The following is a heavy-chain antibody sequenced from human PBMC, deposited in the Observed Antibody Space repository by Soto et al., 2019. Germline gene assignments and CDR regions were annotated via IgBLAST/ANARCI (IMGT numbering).Heavy chain of an antibody. V-gene: IGHV1-69*13. Sequence: GASVKVSCKASGGTFSSYAISWVRQAPGQGLEWMGGIIPIFGTANYAQKFQGRVTITADESTSTAYMELSSLRSEDTAVYYCARGSRERYYYDSSGLPVDAFDIWGQGTMVTVSS. CDR2: IIPIFGTA. D-gene: IGHD3-22*01. CDR3: ARGSRERYYYDSSGLPVDAFDI. J-gene: IGHJ3*02. CDR1: GGTFSSYA.